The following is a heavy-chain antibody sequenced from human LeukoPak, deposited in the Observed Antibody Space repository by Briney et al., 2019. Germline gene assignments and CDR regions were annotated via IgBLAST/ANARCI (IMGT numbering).Heavy chain of an antibody. Sequence: SETLSLTCIVSGGSISSSNYYWGWIRQPPGKGLEWIGSIYYSGNTYYNPSLKSRVTISVDTSKNQFSLKLSSVTAADTAVYYCARSRPYSSGWYGYYYYYYMDVWGKGTTVTVSS. CDR2: IYYSGNT. CDR1: GGSISSSNYY. CDR3: ARSRPYSSGWYGYYYYYYMDV. V-gene: IGHV4-39*07. D-gene: IGHD6-19*01. J-gene: IGHJ6*03.